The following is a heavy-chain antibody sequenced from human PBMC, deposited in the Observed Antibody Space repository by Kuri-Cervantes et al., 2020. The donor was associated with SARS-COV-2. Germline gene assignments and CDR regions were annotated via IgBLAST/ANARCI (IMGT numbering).Heavy chain of an antibody. V-gene: IGHV3-43D*03. CDR2: ISWDGGST. CDR1: GFNFDDCA. Sequence: GESLKISCAASGFNFDDCAIQWVRQAPGKGLEWVSLISWDGGSTYYADSVKGRFTISRDNSKNSLYLQMNSLRAEDTALYYCAKDSGSYFRGSAEYFQHWGQGTLVTVSS. D-gene: IGHD1-26*01. CDR3: AKDSGSYFRGSAEYFQH. J-gene: IGHJ1*01.